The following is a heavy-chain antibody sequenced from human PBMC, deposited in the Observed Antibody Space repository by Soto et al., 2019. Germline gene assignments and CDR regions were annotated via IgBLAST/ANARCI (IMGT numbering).Heavy chain of an antibody. Sequence: SVKVSCKASGGTFSSYAISWVRQAPGQGLEWMGGIIPIFGTANYAQKFQGRVTITADESTSTAYMELSSLRSEDTAVYYCVRPQWELDDDAFDIWGQGTMVTVS. CDR1: GGTFSSYA. CDR3: VRPQWELDDDAFDI. J-gene: IGHJ3*02. V-gene: IGHV1-69*13. D-gene: IGHD1-26*01. CDR2: IIPIFGTA.